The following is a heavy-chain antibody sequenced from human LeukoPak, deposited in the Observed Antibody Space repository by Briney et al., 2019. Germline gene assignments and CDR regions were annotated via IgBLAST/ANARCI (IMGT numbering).Heavy chain of an antibody. J-gene: IGHJ6*03. CDR1: GFTFSSYA. Sequence: GGSLRLSCAASGFTFSSYAMHWVRQAPGKGLEWVAVISYDGSNKYYADSVKGRFTISRDNSKNTLYLQMNSLRAEDTAVYYCARSNDYYGSGSSIILYAPYYMDVWGKGTTVTVSS. CDR3: ARSNDYYGSGSSIILYAPYYMDV. D-gene: IGHD3-10*01. V-gene: IGHV3-30*04. CDR2: ISYDGSNK.